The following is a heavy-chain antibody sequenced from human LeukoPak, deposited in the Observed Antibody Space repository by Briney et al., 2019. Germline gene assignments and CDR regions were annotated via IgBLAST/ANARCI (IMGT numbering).Heavy chain of an antibody. CDR3: ARHSEYGSGSYYVVPNWFDP. J-gene: IGHJ5*02. D-gene: IGHD3-10*01. CDR1: GGSISSSSYY. Sequence: PSETLPLTCTVSGGSISSSSYYWGWIRQPPGKGLEWIGSIYYSGSTYYNPSLKSRVTISVDTSKNQFPLKLSPVTAADTAVYYCARHSEYGSGSYYVVPNWFDPWGQGTLVTVSS. V-gene: IGHV4-39*01. CDR2: IYYSGST.